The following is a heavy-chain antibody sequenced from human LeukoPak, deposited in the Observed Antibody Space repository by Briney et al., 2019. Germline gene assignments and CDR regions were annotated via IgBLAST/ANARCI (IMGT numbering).Heavy chain of an antibody. CDR2: IIPIFGTA. D-gene: IGHD3-22*01. J-gene: IGHJ4*02. CDR1: GGTFSSYA. Sequence: SVKVSCKASGGTFSSYAISWVRQAPGQGLEWMGRIIPIFGTANYAQKFQGRVTITTDESTSTAYMELSSLRSEDTAVYYCATIYNYYDSSGYYYNPNIYFDYWGQGTLVAVSS. V-gene: IGHV1-69*05. CDR3: ATIYNYYDSSGYYYNPNIYFDY.